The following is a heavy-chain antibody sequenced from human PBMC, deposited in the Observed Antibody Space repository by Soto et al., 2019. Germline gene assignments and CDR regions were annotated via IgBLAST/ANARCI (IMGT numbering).Heavy chain of an antibody. CDR3: ARDRDEDGGTSDAFDM. Sequence: EVQLLEAGGGLAQPGGSLRLSCAGSGFSFTNYAMMWVRQAPGKGLESVSGIYGNGAGISYADSVKGRFTIYRDNSKSTLSLQMNSLRAEDTAVYYCARDRDEDGGTSDAFDMWGQGTMVTVSS. V-gene: IGHV3-23*01. CDR1: GFSFTNYA. D-gene: IGHD2-15*01. J-gene: IGHJ3*02. CDR2: IYGNGAGI.